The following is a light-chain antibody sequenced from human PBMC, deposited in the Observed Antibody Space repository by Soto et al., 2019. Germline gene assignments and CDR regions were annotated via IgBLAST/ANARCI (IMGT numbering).Light chain of an antibody. J-gene: IGKJ1*01. Sequence: ALQMTQSPSSLSASVGDRVTITCRASQDIRTELGWYQQKPGKAPKLLIYGATTLQSGVPSRFSGSGSGTDFTLTISSLQPEDFATYYCLQDYNYPPTFGQGTKVDIK. CDR3: LQDYNYPPT. CDR1: QDIRTE. V-gene: IGKV1-6*01. CDR2: GAT.